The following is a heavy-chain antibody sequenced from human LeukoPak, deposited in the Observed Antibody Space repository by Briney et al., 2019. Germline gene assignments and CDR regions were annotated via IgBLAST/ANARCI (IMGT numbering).Heavy chain of an antibody. CDR1: GFTFSSYS. V-gene: IGHV3-21*01. Sequence: TGGSLRLSCAASGFTFSSYSMNWVRQAPGKGLEWVSSISSSSSYIYSADSVKGRFTISRDNAKNSLYLQMKSLRAEDTAVYYCARVGPGYWGQGTLVTVSS. CDR3: ARVGPGY. J-gene: IGHJ4*02. CDR2: ISSSSSYI.